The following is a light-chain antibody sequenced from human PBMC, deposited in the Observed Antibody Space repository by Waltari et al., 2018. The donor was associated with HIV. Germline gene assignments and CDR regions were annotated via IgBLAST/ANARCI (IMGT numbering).Light chain of an antibody. CDR1: SSNIRAGYD. CDR2: DNT. V-gene: IGLV1-40*01. Sequence: QSVLTQPPSVSGAPGQRVTISCPGSSSNIRAGYDVHWYQQLPGRAPKLLIYDNTNRPSGVPDRFSGSKSGTSAALAITGLQAVDETDYYCQSYDTSLSASVFGTGTKVTVL. J-gene: IGLJ1*01. CDR3: QSYDTSLSASV.